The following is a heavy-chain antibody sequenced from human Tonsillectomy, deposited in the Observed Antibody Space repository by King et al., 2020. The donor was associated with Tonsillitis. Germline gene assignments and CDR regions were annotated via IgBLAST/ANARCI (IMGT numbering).Heavy chain of an antibody. CDR2: ISGSGGST. Sequence: VQLVESGGGLVQPGGSLRLSCAASGFTFSSYAMSWVRQAPGKGLEWVSGISGSGGSTYYADSVKGRFTISRDNSKNTLHLQMNSLRAEDTAVYYCAKHSENCGDYCYPLGAFDVWGQGTMVTVSS. CDR1: GFTFSSYA. J-gene: IGHJ3*01. D-gene: IGHD2-21*01. V-gene: IGHV3-23*04. CDR3: AKHSENCGDYCYPLGAFDV.